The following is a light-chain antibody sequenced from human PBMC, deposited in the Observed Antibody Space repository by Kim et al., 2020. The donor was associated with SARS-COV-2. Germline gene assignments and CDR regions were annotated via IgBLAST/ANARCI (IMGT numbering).Light chain of an antibody. CDR1: QGISNY. V-gene: IGKV1-27*01. Sequence: DIQMTQSPSSLSASVGGRVTITCRASQGISNYLAWYQQKPGKVPQVLIYGATTLQSGVPSRFSGSGSGTDFTLTISSLQPEDVATYYCQKYNSAPWTFGQGTKVDIK. J-gene: IGKJ1*01. CDR3: QKYNSAPWT. CDR2: GAT.